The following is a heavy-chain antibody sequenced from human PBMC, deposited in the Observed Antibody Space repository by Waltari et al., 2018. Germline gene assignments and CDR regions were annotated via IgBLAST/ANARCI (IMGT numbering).Heavy chain of an antibody. D-gene: IGHD4-17*01. J-gene: IGHJ2*01. V-gene: IGHV1-18*01. Sequence: QVQLVQSGAEVKKPGASVTVSCKASGYTFTSYGISWVRQAPGQGLEWMGWISAYNGNTNYAQKLQGRVTMTTDTSTSTAYMELRSLRSDDTAVYYCARDWDGDYWDWYFDLWGRGTLVTVSS. CDR3: ARDWDGDYWDWYFDL. CDR1: GYTFTSYG. CDR2: ISAYNGNT.